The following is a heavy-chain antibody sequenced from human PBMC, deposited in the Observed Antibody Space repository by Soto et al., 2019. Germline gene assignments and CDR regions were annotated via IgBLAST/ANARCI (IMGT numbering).Heavy chain of an antibody. CDR1: GFTFSSYW. V-gene: IGHV3-7*01. J-gene: IGHJ4*02. CDR3: ARRRTIAVARASDF. D-gene: IGHD6-19*01. Sequence: EVQLVESGGGLVQPGGSLRLSCAASGFTFSSYWMSWVRQAPGKGLEWVANIKQDGSEKYYVDSVKGRFTISRDNAKNSLYLQMNSLRAEDTAVYYCARRRTIAVARASDFWGQGTLVTVSS. CDR2: IKQDGSEK.